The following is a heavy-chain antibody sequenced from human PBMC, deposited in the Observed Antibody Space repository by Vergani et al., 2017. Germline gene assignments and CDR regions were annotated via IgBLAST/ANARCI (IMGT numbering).Heavy chain of an antibody. CDR1: GFTVSNNY. CDR3: AKSLDLSKIVVVPAALNY. D-gene: IGHD2-2*01. Sequence: EVQVVESGGGLIQPGGSLRLSCAASGFTVSNNYMTWVRQAPGKGLEWVSVLYSGGSTYYADSVKGRFTISRDNSKNTLYLQMNSLRAEDTAVYYCAKSLDLSKIVVVPAALNYWGQGTLVTVSS. J-gene: IGHJ4*02. CDR2: LYSGGST. V-gene: IGHV3-53*01.